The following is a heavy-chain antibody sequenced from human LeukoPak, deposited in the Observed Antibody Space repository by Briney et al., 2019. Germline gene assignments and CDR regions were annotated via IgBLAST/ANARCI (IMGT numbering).Heavy chain of an antibody. V-gene: IGHV3-21*01. CDR3: ARANGGNSVEYFQH. CDR1: GFTFSSYS. J-gene: IGHJ1*01. Sequence: GGSLRLSCAASGFTFSSYSMNWVRQAPGKGLEWVSSITSSSGYIYYAASVKGRFTISRDDAENSLSLQMNSLRAEDTAVYCCARANGGNSVEYFQHWGQGTLVTVSS. D-gene: IGHD4-23*01. CDR2: ITSSSGYI.